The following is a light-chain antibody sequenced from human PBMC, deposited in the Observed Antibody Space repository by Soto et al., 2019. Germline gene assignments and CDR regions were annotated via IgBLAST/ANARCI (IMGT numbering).Light chain of an antibody. Sequence: EIVLTQTPGTLSLSPGERATLSCRASQSVTSSHLAWYQQKPGQAPRLLIYGASTRATGIPDRFSGSGSGTDFTLTISRLEPEDFAVYYCQQYGLSPRTFGRGTKVEIK. CDR1: QSVTSSH. CDR2: GAS. J-gene: IGKJ1*01. CDR3: QQYGLSPRT. V-gene: IGKV3-20*01.